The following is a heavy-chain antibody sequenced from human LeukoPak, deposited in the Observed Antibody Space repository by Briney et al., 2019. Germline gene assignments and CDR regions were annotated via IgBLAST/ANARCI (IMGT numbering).Heavy chain of an antibody. V-gene: IGHV4-59*01. J-gene: IGHJ3*02. CDR2: IYYSGST. CDR3: ARDSSLLPGDEVEAFDI. D-gene: IGHD1-26*01. CDR1: GGSISNYY. Sequence: PSETLSLTCTVSGGSISNYYWSWIWQPPGKGLEWIGYIYYSGSTNYNPSLKSRVTISVDTSKNQFSLKLSSVAAADTAVYYCARDSSLLPGDEVEAFDIWGQGTMVTVSS.